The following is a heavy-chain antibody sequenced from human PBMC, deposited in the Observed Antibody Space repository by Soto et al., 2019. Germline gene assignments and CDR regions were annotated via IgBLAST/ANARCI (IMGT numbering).Heavy chain of an antibody. CDR1: GGSISSGDSY. J-gene: IGHJ6*02. CDR2: IYYSGST. Sequence: ASVPISVACRVSGGSISSGDSYRRRIRQPPGKGLEWIGYIYYSGSTYYNPSLKSRVTISVDTSKNQFSLKLSSVTAADTAVYYCASLFGSGFLEWYYYYGMDVWGQGTTVTVSS. CDR3: ASLFGSGFLEWYYYYGMDV. V-gene: IGHV4-30-4*01. D-gene: IGHD3-3*01.